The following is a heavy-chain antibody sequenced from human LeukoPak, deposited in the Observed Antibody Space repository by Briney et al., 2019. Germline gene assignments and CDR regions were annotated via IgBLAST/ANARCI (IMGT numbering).Heavy chain of an antibody. D-gene: IGHD3-22*01. CDR3: ARAYYYDSSGSFDY. Sequence: GGSLRLSCAASGFTFSDYYMSWIRQAPGKGLEWVSYIRSSGSTSYYADSVKGRFTIAGDNAKNSLYLQMNSLRAEDTAVYYCARAYYYDSSGSFDYWGQGTLVTVSS. CDR1: GFTFSDYY. J-gene: IGHJ4*02. V-gene: IGHV3-11*04. CDR2: IRSSGSTS.